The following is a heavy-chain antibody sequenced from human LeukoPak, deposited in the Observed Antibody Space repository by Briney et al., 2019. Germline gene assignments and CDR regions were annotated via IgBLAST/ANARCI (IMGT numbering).Heavy chain of an antibody. J-gene: IGHJ3*02. D-gene: IGHD2-15*01. Sequence: GGSLRLSCAVSGFTVSSNYMSWVPQAPGKGLEWVSIMYSGGRTYSADSVKGRFTISRDNSKNTLYLEMNSLRAEDTAVYYGASCYSPFAFDIWGQGTMVTVSS. CDR3: ASCYSPFAFDI. CDR1: GFTVSSNY. CDR2: MYSGGRT. V-gene: IGHV3-53*01.